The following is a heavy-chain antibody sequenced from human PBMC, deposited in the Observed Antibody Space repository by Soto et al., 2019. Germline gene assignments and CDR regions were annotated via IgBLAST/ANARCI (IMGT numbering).Heavy chain of an antibody. CDR3: TRDLNGGNPFDY. V-gene: IGHV1-3*01. CDR2: INPGSGYT. D-gene: IGHD2-8*01. Sequence: QVQFVQSGAEVKKPGASVRLSCKPSGYTLPNYSIQWVRQAAGQGLQWLGWINPGSGYTEYSQRFQGRVTLSRDNSASTFYMDLTSLTSEGTAVYFCTRDLNGGNPFDYWGQGTLVTVSS. J-gene: IGHJ4*02. CDR1: GYTLPNYS.